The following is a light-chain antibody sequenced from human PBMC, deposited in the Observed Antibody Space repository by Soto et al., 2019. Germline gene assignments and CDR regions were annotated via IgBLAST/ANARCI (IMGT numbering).Light chain of an antibody. CDR2: DND. CDR3: ATWDDSRNGYV. CDR1: SSNIGSNT. Sequence: QSFLTQPPSASGTPGRRVTISASGSSSNIGSNTVSWYQQLPGTAPKLLIYDNDERPSGVPARFSGSKSGTSASLAIRGLQSEDEADYYCATWDDSRNGYVFGPGTKVTVL. V-gene: IGLV1-44*01. J-gene: IGLJ1*01.